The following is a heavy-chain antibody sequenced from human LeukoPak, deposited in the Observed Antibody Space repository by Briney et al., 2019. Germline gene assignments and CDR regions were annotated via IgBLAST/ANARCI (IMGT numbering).Heavy chain of an antibody. Sequence: SETLSLTCTVSGGSISSGGYYWRWIRQHPGKGLEWIGYIYYSGSTYYNPSLKSRVTISVDTSKNQFSLKLSSVTAADTAVYYCARERGGSFDYWGQGTLVTVSS. J-gene: IGHJ4*02. CDR2: IYYSGST. V-gene: IGHV4-31*03. CDR3: ARERGGSFDY. D-gene: IGHD3-10*01. CDR1: GGSISSGGYY.